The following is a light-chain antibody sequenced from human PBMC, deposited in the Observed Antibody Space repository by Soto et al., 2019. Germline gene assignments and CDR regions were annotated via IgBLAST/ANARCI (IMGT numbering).Light chain of an antibody. J-gene: IGLJ2*01. V-gene: IGLV1-44*01. CDR1: SSNIGTNT. CDR2: TNN. CDR3: EAWDGSLNVVL. Sequence: QPVLTQPPSASGTPGQRVTISCSGSSSNIGTNTVNWYQHLPGSAPKLLIYTNNQRTSGGPDRFSGSKSGTSASLAISGLQPDDEADYYCEAWDGSLNVVLFGGGTKLTVL.